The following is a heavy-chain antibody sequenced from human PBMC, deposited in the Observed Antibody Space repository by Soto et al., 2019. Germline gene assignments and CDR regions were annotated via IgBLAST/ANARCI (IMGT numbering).Heavy chain of an antibody. V-gene: IGHV1-8*01. CDR1: GYTFTSYD. CDR3: AREKSSGYYYDY. Sequence: QVQLVQSGAEVKKPGASVKVSCKASGYTFTSYDINWVRQATGQGLEWMGWMNPNSGNTVYAQKFQGRVTMTRNTSISTAYMELSSMRSEDTAVYYCAREKSSGYYYDYWGQGTLVTVSS. CDR2: MNPNSGNT. D-gene: IGHD3-22*01. J-gene: IGHJ4*02.